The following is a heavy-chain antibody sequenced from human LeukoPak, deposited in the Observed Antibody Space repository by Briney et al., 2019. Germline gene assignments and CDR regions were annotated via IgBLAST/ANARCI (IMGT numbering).Heavy chain of an antibody. CDR2: IYYSGST. CDR3: ARDRHQIDRGVRFYYGMDV. J-gene: IGHJ6*04. D-gene: IGHD3-10*01. CDR1: GGSISHYY. Sequence: PSETLSLTCTVSGGSISHYYWTWIRQPPGKGLEWIGYIYYSGSTNYNPPLKSRVTISVDMSKNQFSLKLSSVTAADTAVYYCARDRHQIDRGVRFYYGMDVWGKGTTVTVSS. V-gene: IGHV4-59*01.